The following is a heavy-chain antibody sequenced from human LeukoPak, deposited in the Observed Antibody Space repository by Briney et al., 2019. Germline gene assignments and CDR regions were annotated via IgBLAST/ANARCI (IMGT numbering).Heavy chain of an antibody. Sequence: PGGSLRLSCAASGFTFSSYGMSWVRQAPGKGLEWVSAISGSCGSTYYADSVKGRFTISRENSKNTLYLQMKSMRAEDTDVYYCAKTADKLDYYGSGSYYKRGRKDYFDYWGQGTLVTVSS. D-gene: IGHD3-10*01. J-gene: IGHJ4*02. CDR1: GFTFSSYG. V-gene: IGHV3-23*01. CDR3: AKTADKLDYYGSGSYYKRGRKDYFDY. CDR2: ISGSCGST.